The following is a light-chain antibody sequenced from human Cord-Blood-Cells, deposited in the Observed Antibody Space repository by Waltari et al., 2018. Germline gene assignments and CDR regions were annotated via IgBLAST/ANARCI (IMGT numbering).Light chain of an antibody. J-gene: IGKJ4*01. CDR2: DAS. CDR3: QQRSNWPLT. CDR1: QSVSSY. Sequence: EIVLTQSPATLSLSRGERATISCRASQSVSSYLAWYQQKPGQAPRLLIYDASNRATGIPARFSGSGSGTDFTLTISSLEPEDFAVYYCQQRSNWPLTFGGGTKVEIK. V-gene: IGKV3-11*01.